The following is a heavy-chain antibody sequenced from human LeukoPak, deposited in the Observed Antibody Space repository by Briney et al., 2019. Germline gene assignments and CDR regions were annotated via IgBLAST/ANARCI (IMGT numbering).Heavy chain of an antibody. CDR3: ARSRRPIPKGKMRGAFDI. CDR1: GGSISSGDFY. V-gene: IGHV4-30-4*01. CDR2: IFYTGTT. J-gene: IGHJ3*02. Sequence: PSETLSLTCTISGGSISSGDFYWSWIRQTPGKGLEWIGDIFYTGTTYSSPSLKSRVTISVDTSKNQFSLKLSSVTAADTAVYYCARSRRPIPKGKMRGAFDIWGQGTMVTVSS.